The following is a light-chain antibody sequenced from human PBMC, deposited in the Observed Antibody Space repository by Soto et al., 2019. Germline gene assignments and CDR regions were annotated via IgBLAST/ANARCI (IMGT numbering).Light chain of an antibody. J-gene: IGKJ5*01. CDR1: QSFRGL. CDR2: DAY. Sequence: EVVLTQSPVTLSLSPGERATLSCRASQSFRGLLAWYQQKPGQAPRLLIYDAYNRATGITPRFSGSGSGTDFPLTISSLEPEDSAVYYCQQRHMWPITFGQGKRLEIK. CDR3: QQRHMWPIT. V-gene: IGKV3-11*01.